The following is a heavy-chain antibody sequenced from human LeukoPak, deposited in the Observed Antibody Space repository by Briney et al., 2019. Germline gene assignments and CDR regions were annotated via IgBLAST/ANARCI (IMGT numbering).Heavy chain of an antibody. J-gene: IGHJ4*02. CDR1: GYIFSNYG. CDR2: ISAYNGNT. V-gene: IGHV1-18*01. CDR3: AREIVGAYDY. Sequence: ASVKVSCKATGYIFSNYGISWVRQAPGQRLEWMGWISAYNGNTNYAQKLQGRVTMTTDTSTSTAYMELRSLRSDDTAVYYCAREIVGAYDYWGQGTLVTVSS. D-gene: IGHD1-26*01.